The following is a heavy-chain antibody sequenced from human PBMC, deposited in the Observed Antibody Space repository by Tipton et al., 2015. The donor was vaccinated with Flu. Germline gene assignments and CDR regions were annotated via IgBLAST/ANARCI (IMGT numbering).Heavy chain of an antibody. V-gene: IGHV4-61*02. CDR2: VYPSGSA. CDR1: GGSTSSGSYY. J-gene: IGHJ4*02. D-gene: IGHD3-10*01. Sequence: TLSLTCTVSGGSTSSGSYYWSWIRQPAGKGLEWIGRVYPSGSADYNPSLKSRVTISVDTSKQQFSLKLSSMTAADTAVYYCARGSGSGTFMIFDLWGQGTLVTVSS. CDR3: ARGSGSGTFMIFDL.